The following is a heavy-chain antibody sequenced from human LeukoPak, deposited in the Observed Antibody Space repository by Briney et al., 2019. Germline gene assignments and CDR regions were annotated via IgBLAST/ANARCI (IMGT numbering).Heavy chain of an antibody. V-gene: IGHV3-7*01. D-gene: IGHD6-13*01. CDR3: ARSLSSSSFDY. J-gene: IGHJ4*02. CDR1: GFTFSSYW. CDR2: IKQDGSEK. Sequence: GGSLRLSCAASGFTFSSYWMSWVRQAPGKGLEWVANIKQDGSEKFYVDSVKGRFTISRDNAKNSLYLQMNGLRAEDTAVYYCARSLSSSSFDYWGQGTLVTVSS.